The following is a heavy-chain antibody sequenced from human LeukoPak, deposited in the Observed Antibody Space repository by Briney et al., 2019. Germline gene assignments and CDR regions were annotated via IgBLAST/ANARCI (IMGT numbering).Heavy chain of an antibody. J-gene: IGHJ4*02. CDR2: ISSSSSYI. CDR3: ARDPNRQWLVTDDY. V-gene: IGHV3-21*01. D-gene: IGHD6-19*01. Sequence: GGSLRLSCAASGFTFSSYSMNWVRQAPGKGLEWVSSISSSSSYIYHADSVKGRFTISRGNAKNSLYLQMNSLGAEDTAVYYCARDPNRQWLVTDDYWGQGTLVTVSS. CDR1: GFTFSSYS.